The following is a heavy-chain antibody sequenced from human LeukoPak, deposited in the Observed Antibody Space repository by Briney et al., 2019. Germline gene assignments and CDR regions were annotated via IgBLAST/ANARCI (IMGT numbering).Heavy chain of an antibody. CDR3: VRESDVWSGPGIGRPLDV. V-gene: IGHV3-7*01. Sequence: QSGGSLRLSCLASGFTFSNSWMTWVRQAPGRGLEWVANIKEDGSDKQYVDSVRGRFTTSRDNAKNSVSLQMDGLRAEDTAVYHCVRESDVWSGPGIGRPLDVWGKGTTVTVSS. CDR2: IKEDGSDK. D-gene: IGHD3-3*01. J-gene: IGHJ6*04. CDR1: GFTFSNSW.